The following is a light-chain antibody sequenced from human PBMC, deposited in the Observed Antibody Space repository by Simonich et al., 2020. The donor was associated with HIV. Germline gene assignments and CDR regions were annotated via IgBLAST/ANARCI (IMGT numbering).Light chain of an antibody. CDR1: QNIGSW. Sequence: DIQMTQSPSTLSASVGDIVTITCRASQNIGSWLAWYQQKPGKTPKLLIHKASSLESGGPSRFSGSGSGTEFTLTISSLQPDDFATDYCQQYYSYSTFGQGTKVEIK. CDR2: KAS. J-gene: IGKJ1*01. CDR3: QQYYSYST. V-gene: IGKV1-5*03.